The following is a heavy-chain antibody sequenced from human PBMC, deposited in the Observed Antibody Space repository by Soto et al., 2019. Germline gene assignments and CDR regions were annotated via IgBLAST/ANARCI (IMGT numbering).Heavy chain of an antibody. J-gene: IGHJ4*02. CDR1: GYTFTSYA. V-gene: IGHV1-3*01. CDR3: ARGIVPAGY. Sequence: QVQLVQSGAEVKKPGASVKVSCKASGYTFTSYAMHWVRQAPGQRLEGMGWINAGNGNTKSSQKFQGRVTITRDTSASTAYMELSSLRSEDTAVYYCARGIVPAGYWGQGTLVTVSS. D-gene: IGHD2-2*01. CDR2: INAGNGNT.